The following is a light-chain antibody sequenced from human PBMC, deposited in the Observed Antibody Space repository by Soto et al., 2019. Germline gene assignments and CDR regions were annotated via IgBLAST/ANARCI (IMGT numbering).Light chain of an antibody. CDR1: SSDVGAYNY. J-gene: IGLJ1*01. CDR3: SSYAGTHVV. Sequence: QSALTQPPSASGAPGQSVAISCTGTSSDVGAYNYVSWYQQHPGKAPKLMIYDVSKRPSGVPDRFSGSKSGNTASLTVSGSQAEDEADNSCSSYAGTHVVFGTGTKLTVL. V-gene: IGLV2-8*01. CDR2: DVS.